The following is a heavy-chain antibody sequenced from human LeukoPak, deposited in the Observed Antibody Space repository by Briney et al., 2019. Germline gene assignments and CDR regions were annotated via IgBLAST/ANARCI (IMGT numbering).Heavy chain of an antibody. V-gene: IGHV1-69*04. Sequence: GASVKVSCKASGGTFSSYAISWVRQAPGQGLEWMGRIIPILGIANYAQKFQGRVTITADKSTSTAYMELSSLRSEDTAVYYCARDRIVVVPAALANWFDPWGQGTLVTVSS. J-gene: IGHJ5*02. CDR2: IIPILGIA. CDR1: GGTFSSYA. CDR3: ARDRIVVVPAALANWFDP. D-gene: IGHD2-2*01.